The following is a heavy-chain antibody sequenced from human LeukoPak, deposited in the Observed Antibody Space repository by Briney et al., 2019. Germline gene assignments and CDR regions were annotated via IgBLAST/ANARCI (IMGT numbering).Heavy chain of an antibody. J-gene: IGHJ4*02. D-gene: IGHD3-10*01. Sequence: PGGSLRLCCAAAGFTFDDYGMRWVRRAPVKGLEWGCGINRNGGSTGYPDSVRGRFTISRDNAKHSLYLQMSSLRAEDTALYYCARERTKSVLLWFGELGDYWGQGILVTVSS. CDR2: INRNGGST. CDR1: GFTFDDYG. CDR3: ARERTKSVLLWFGELGDY. V-gene: IGHV3-20*04.